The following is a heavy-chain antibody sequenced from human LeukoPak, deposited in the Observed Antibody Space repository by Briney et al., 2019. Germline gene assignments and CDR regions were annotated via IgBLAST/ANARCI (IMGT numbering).Heavy chain of an antibody. CDR2: ISDSGST. V-gene: IGHV4-59*01. D-gene: IGHD7-27*01. CDR1: GGSIRGYS. CDR3: ARWGRPNFDY. Sequence: SETLSLTCTVSGGSIRGYSWSWLRQPPGKGLEWIGYISDSGSTYYNPSPKTRITISLDTSKNQFSLKLSSATAADTAVYYCARWGRPNFDYWGQGTLVTVSS. J-gene: IGHJ4*02.